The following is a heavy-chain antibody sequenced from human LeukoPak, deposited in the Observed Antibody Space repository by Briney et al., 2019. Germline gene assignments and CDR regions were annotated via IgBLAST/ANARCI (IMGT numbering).Heavy chain of an antibody. J-gene: IGHJ4*02. V-gene: IGHV5-51*01. CDR3: ARGVMVRGVIITTYFDY. Sequence: GESLKISCKGSGYSFTSYWIGWVRQMPRKGLEWMGIIYPGDSDTRYSPSFQGQVTISADKSISTAYLQWSSLKASDTAMYYCARGVMVRGVIITTYFDYWGQGTLVTVSS. CDR2: IYPGDSDT. D-gene: IGHD3-10*01. CDR1: GYSFTSYW.